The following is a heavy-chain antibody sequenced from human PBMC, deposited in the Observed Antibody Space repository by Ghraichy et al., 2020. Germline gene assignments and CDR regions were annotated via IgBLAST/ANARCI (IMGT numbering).Heavy chain of an antibody. CDR1: GGSLSGYY. CDR2: INDSGST. Sequence: SETLSLTCAVYGGSLSGYYWSWIRQAPGKGLEWIGEINDSGSTNYNPSLKSRVTVSVDTSKNHFSLKLRSVTAADTAVYYCARFRRYWRGSFDYWGQGTLVTVSS. D-gene: IGHD3-10*01. V-gene: IGHV4-34*01. J-gene: IGHJ4*02. CDR3: ARFRRYWRGSFDY.